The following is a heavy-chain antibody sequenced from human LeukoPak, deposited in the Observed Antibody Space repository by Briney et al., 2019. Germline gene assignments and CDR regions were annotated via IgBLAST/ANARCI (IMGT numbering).Heavy chain of an antibody. D-gene: IGHD3-3*01. J-gene: IGHJ6*03. Sequence: SETLSLTCSVWGGSISSYHGIWMPETPGGGLEGIGYINHSGSIRYNPSLKSRLTISVASSKNQFSLDLTSMTAADTAVYYCAGQLYDFSSGYYRGGFYYMDVWGNGTTVAVSS. CDR1: GGSISSYH. CDR3: AGQLYDFSSGYYRGGFYYMDV. CDR2: INHSGSI. V-gene: IGHV4-59*01.